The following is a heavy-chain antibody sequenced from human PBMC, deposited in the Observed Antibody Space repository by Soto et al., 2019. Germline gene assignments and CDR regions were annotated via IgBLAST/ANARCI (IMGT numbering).Heavy chain of an antibody. CDR3: AKDQGSSWYEIDY. V-gene: IGHV3-23*01. J-gene: IGHJ4*02. CDR1: GFTFSSYA. Sequence: GGSLRLSCAASGFTFSSYAMSWVRQAPGKGLEWVSTISGSGGSTYYADSVKGRFTISRDNSKNTLYLQMNSLRAEDTAVYYCAKDQGSSWYEIDYWGQGTLVTVSS. CDR2: ISGSGGST. D-gene: IGHD6-13*01.